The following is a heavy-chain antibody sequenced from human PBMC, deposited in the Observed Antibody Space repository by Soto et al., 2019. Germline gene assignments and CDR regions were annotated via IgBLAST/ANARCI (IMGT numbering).Heavy chain of an antibody. J-gene: IGHJ6*02. V-gene: IGHV3-23*01. CDR3: AKGGRFGELKYYYYVLDF. D-gene: IGHD3-10*01. Sequence: PGGSLRLSCAASGFTFSSYAMSWVRQAPGKGLEWVSAISGSGGSTYYADSVKGRFTISRDNSKNTLYLQMNSLRAEDTAVYYCAKGGRFGELKYYYYVLDFSGQGTSVIVSS. CDR1: GFTFSSYA. CDR2: ISGSGGST.